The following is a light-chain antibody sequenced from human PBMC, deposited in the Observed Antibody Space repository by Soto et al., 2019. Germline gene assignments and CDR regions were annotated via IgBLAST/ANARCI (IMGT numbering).Light chain of an antibody. CDR1: QNIDNC. J-gene: IGKJ2*01. CDR3: QQYNSYPRT. V-gene: IGKV1-5*03. CDR2: KAS. Sequence: GDRVTITCRASQNIDNCLAWYQHKPGKAPKVLIYKASTLESGVPSRFSGSESGTEFTLTISSLQPDDFVTYYCQQYNSYPRTFGQGTTVEIK.